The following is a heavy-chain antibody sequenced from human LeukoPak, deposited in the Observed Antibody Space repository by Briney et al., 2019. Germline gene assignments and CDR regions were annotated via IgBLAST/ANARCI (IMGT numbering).Heavy chain of an antibody. CDR1: GGSISSYY. J-gene: IGHJ4*02. Sequence: SETLSLTCTVSGGSISSYYWSWIRQPPGKGLEWIGYIYYSGSTNYNPSLKSRVTISVDTSNNRFSLKLMSVTAADTAVYYCARATRPRGDFDYWGQGTLVTVSS. V-gene: IGHV4-59*08. CDR2: IYYSGST. CDR3: ARATRPRGDFDY. D-gene: IGHD6-6*01.